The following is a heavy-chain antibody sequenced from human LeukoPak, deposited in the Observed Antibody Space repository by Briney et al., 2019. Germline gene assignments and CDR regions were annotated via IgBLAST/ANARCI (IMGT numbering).Heavy chain of an antibody. J-gene: IGHJ6*03. V-gene: IGHV4-4*07. CDR1: GGSISSYY. D-gene: IGHD2-2*01. CDR3: AKEDIVVVPAAMGGYYYYYMDV. CDR2: IYTSGST. Sequence: SETLSLTCTVSGGSISSYYWSWIRQPAGKGLEWIGRIYTSGSTNYNPSLKSRVTMSVDTSKNQFSLKLSSVTAVDTAVYYCAKEDIVVVPAAMGGYYYYYMDVWGKGTTVTVSS.